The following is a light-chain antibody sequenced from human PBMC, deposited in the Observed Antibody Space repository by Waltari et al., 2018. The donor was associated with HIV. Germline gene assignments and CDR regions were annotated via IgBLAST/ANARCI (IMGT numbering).Light chain of an antibody. CDR1: RSDVGGYSY. Sequence: QTALTQPASVSGSPGQSITISCTGTRSDVGGYSYRSWDQQRPGKAPKLMIYDVSQRPSGVSNRVSGSKSGNTASLTISGLQAEDEADYGCCSNAGSSTYVYGTGT. CDR3: CSNAGSSTYV. J-gene: IGLJ1*01. CDR2: DVS. V-gene: IGLV2-23*02.